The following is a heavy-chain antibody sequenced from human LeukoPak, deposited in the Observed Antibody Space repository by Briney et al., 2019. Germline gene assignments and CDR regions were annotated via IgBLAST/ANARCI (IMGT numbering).Heavy chain of an antibody. Sequence: PSETLSLTCSVSGXSINSSSWSWIRQPPGKGLEWIAYMYYTGTTKYNPSLSSRVTISVDASKNQFSLKLTSVTAADTAVYYCARGYTHGDFWGPGTLVTVSS. D-gene: IGHD5-18*01. CDR2: MYYTGTT. J-gene: IGHJ4*02. V-gene: IGHV4-59*08. CDR1: GXSINSSS. CDR3: ARGYTHGDF.